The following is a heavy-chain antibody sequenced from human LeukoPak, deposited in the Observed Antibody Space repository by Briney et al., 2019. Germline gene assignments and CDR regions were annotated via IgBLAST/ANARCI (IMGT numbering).Heavy chain of an antibody. D-gene: IGHD5-24*01. J-gene: IGHJ6*02. V-gene: IGHV5-51*01. CDR3: ARVEMATIGSYYYYYGMDV. Sequence: GESLKISCKGSGYSFTSYWIGWVRQMPGKGLEWMGIIYPGDSDTRYSPSLQGQVTISADKSISTAYLQWSSLKASDTAMYYCARVEMATIGSYYYYYGMDVWGQGTTVTVSS. CDR1: GYSFTSYW. CDR2: IYPGDSDT.